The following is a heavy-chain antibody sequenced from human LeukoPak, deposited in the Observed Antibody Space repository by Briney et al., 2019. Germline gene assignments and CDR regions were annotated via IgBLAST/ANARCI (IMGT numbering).Heavy chain of an antibody. CDR1: GYTFTSYD. V-gene: IGHV1-8*01. Sequence: GASVKVSCKGSGYTFTSYDINWVRQATGQGPEWMGWMNSNSGNTGYAQKFQGRVTMTRNTSISTAYMELSSLRSEDTAVYYCAREESVVRGVSDYWGQGTLVTVSS. J-gene: IGHJ4*02. D-gene: IGHD3-10*01. CDR2: MNSNSGNT. CDR3: AREESVVRGVSDY.